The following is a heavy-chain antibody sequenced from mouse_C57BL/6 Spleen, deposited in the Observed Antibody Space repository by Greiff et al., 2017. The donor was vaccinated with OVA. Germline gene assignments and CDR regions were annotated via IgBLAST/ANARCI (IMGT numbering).Heavy chain of an antibody. CDR3: ARSDGYYAMDY. V-gene: IGHV1-53*01. Sequence: QVQLQQPGPELVKPGASVKLSCKASGYTFTSYGMHWVKQRPGQGLEWIGNINPSNGGTNYNEKFKSKATLTVDKSSSTAYMQLSSLTSEDSAVYYCARSDGYYAMDYWGQGTSVTVSS. J-gene: IGHJ4*01. D-gene: IGHD2-3*01. CDR1: GYTFTSYG. CDR2: INPSNGGT.